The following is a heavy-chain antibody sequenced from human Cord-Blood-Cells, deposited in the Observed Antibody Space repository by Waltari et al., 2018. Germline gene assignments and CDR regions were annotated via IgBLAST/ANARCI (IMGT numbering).Heavy chain of an antibody. J-gene: IGHJ4*02. CDR2: ISYDGSNK. D-gene: IGHD2-8*01. CDR3: ARGGMTTNDSSFDY. V-gene: IGHV3-30*04. Sequence: QVQLVESGGGVVQPGRSLRLSCAASGFTFSSYAMPWVRQAPGKGLEWVAVISYDGSNKYYADSVKGRFTISRDNSKNTLYLQMNSLRAEDTAVYYCARGGMTTNDSSFDYWGQGTLVTVSS. CDR1: GFTFSSYA.